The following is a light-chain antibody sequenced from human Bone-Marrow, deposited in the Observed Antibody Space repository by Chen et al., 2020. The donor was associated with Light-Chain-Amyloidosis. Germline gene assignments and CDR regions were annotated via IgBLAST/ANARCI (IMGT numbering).Light chain of an antibody. Sequence: DIQMTQSPSALSASVGDRVTITCRASQSICTALAWYQQKPGKAPELLIFKASRLDTGVPSRFSGSGSGTEFTLTISSLQPDDSGTYYCQEYNSYLFTFGQGTRLEIK. CDR2: KAS. CDR3: QEYNSYLFT. V-gene: IGKV1-5*03. J-gene: IGKJ5*01. CDR1: QSICTA.